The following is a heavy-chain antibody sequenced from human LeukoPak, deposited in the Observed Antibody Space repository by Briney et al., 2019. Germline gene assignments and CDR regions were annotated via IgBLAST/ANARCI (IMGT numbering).Heavy chain of an antibody. J-gene: IGHJ6*03. CDR3: ARAPWPGDRYYYYYYMDV. D-gene: IGHD3-16*01. V-gene: IGHV1-69*05. CDR2: IIPIFGTA. Sequence: SVKVSCKASGGTFSSYAISWVRQAPGQGLEWMGGIIPIFGTANYAQKFQGRVTITTDESTSTAYMELSSLRSEDTAVYYCARAPWPGDRYYYYYYMDVWGKGTTVTVSS. CDR1: GGTFSSYA.